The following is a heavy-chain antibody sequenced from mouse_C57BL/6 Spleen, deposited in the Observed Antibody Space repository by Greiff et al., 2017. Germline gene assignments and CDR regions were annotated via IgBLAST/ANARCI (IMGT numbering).Heavy chain of an antibody. CDR1: GFTFSDYG. J-gene: IGHJ2*01. CDR3: ARPSNWDYFDY. V-gene: IGHV5-17*01. Sequence: EVKLVESGGGLVKPGGSLKLSCAASGFTFSDYGMHWVRQAPEKGLEWVAYISSGSSTIYYADTVKGRFTISRDNAKNTLFLQMTSLRSEDTAMYYCARPSNWDYFDYWGQGTTRTVSS. D-gene: IGHD4-1*01. CDR2: ISSGSSTI.